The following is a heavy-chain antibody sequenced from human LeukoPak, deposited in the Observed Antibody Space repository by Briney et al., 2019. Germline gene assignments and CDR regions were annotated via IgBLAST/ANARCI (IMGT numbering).Heavy chain of an antibody. V-gene: IGHV4-30-2*01. CDR1: GGSISSGGYS. J-gene: IGHJ4*02. D-gene: IGHD3-22*01. Sequence: SQTLSLTCAVSGGSISSGGYSWSWIRQPPGKGLEWIGYIYHSGSTYYNPSLKSRVTISVDRSKNQFSLKLSSVIAADTAVYYCARAYGYFDYWGQGTLVTVSS. CDR3: ARAYGYFDY. CDR2: IYHSGST.